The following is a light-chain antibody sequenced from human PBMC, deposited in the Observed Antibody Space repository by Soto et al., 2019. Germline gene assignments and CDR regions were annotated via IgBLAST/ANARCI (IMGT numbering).Light chain of an antibody. CDR3: CSYAGSYTVV. V-gene: IGLV2-11*01. CDR2: DVS. CDR1: SSDVGGYNY. Sequence: QSALTQPRSVSGSPGQSVTISCTGTSSDVGGYNYVSWYQQHPGKAPKLMIYDVSQRPSGVPDRFSGSKSGNTASLTVSGLQAEDEADYYCCSYAGSYTVVFGGGTK. J-gene: IGLJ2*01.